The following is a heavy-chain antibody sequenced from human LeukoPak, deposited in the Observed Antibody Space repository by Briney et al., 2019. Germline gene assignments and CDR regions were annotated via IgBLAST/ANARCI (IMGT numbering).Heavy chain of an antibody. CDR3: ARDSSWVLSLDY. J-gene: IGHJ4*02. CDR1: GFTFSSYW. V-gene: IGHV3-7*01. D-gene: IGHD6-13*01. CDR2: IKQDGSEK. Sequence: PGGSLDLSCAASGFTFSSYWMSGVRKAPGKGRGGVANIKQDGSEKYYVDSVKGRFTISRDNAKNSLYLQMNSLRAEDTAVYYCARDSSWVLSLDYWGQGTLVTVSS.